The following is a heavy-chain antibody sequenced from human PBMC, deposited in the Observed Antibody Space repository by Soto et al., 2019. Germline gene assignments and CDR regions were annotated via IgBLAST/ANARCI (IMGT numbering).Heavy chain of an antibody. D-gene: IGHD3-10*01. CDR3: ARMSASGSLNWFDP. CDR1: GYTFTNYE. CDR2: MNPGSGNT. J-gene: IGHJ5*02. V-gene: IGHV1-8*01. Sequence: QVQLVQSGAEVKKPGASVKVSCKASGYTFTNYEINWVRQASGQGLEWMGWMNPGSGNTGYAHKFQGRVTMTRNISISTAYMGLSSLGSDDTAIYYCARMSASGSLNWFDPWGQGTLVTVSS.